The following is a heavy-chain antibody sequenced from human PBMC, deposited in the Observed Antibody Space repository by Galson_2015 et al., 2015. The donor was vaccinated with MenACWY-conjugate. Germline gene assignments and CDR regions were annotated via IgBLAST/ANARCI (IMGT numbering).Heavy chain of an antibody. CDR3: ARGCSGGSCSVY. D-gene: IGHD2-15*01. J-gene: IGHJ4*02. V-gene: IGHV3-30-3*01. CDR2: ISYDGTRK. Sequence: SLRLSCAASGFTFSAYAMHWVRQAPGKGLEWEAVISYDGTRKFYADSVKGRFTISRDNSKNTLYLQMNSLRVEDTAIYYCARGCSGGSCSVYWGQGTLVTVSS. CDR1: GFTFSAYA.